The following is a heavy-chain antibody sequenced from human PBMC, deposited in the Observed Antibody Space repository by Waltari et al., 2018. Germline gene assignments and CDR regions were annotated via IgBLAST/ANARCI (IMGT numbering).Heavy chain of an antibody. CDR1: GYAFTSYY. V-gene: IGHV1-2*02. Sequence: QVQLVQSGAEVKKPGASVKVSCKTSGYAFTSYYMHWVRQAPGQGLEWMGWSHPNSGGTNDAQKYQGRITMTRDTSISTVYMELSRLISNDTAVYYCARSYQSGSYSDYWGQGTPVTVSS. CDR3: ARSYQSGSYSDY. CDR2: SHPNSGGT. J-gene: IGHJ4*02. D-gene: IGHD1-26*01.